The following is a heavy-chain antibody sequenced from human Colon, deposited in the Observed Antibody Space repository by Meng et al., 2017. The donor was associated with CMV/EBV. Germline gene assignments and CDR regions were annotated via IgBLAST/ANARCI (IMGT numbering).Heavy chain of an antibody. V-gene: IGHV3-23*01. CDR2: ISGSGSST. Sequence: GESLKISCAASGFTFNNYVMTWVRQAPGKGLEWVSGISGSGSSTYYADPVKGRYTISRDNSKNTLYLQMNSLGAEDTAVYYCAKDTAYYYGSGSRAYGMDVWGQGTTVTVSS. J-gene: IGHJ6*02. CDR3: AKDTAYYYGSGSRAYGMDV. D-gene: IGHD3-10*01. CDR1: GFTFNNYV.